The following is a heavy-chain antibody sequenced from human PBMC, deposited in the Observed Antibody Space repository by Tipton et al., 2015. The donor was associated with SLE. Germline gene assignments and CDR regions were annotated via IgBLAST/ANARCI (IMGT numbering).Heavy chain of an antibody. D-gene: IGHD2-2*01. CDR2: IYYSGST. J-gene: IGHJ4*02. Sequence: LRLSCTVSGGSISSGGHYWDWIRQPPGKGLEWIGSIYYSGSTYNNPSLKSRVTISVDMSKNQFSLKLSSVTAADTAVYYCARGGPAHYFDYWGQGTLVTVSS. CDR1: GGSISSGGHY. V-gene: IGHV4-39*07. CDR3: ARGGPAHYFDY.